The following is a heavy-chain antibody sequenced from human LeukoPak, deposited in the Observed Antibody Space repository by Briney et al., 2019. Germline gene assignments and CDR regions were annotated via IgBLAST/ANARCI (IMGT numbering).Heavy chain of an antibody. V-gene: IGHV3-7*01. D-gene: IGHD6-6*01. Sequence: PGGSLRLSCAASGFTFSSYAMSWVRQAPGKGLEWVANIKQDGSEKYYVDSVKGRFTISRDNAKNSLYLQMNSLRAEDTAVYYCARGGRSSIAARGGNFDYWGQGTLVAVSS. CDR3: ARGGRSSIAARGGNFDY. CDR1: GFTFSSYA. CDR2: IKQDGSEK. J-gene: IGHJ4*02.